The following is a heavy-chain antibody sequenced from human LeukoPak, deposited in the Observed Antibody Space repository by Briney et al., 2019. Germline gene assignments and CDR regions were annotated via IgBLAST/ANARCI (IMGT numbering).Heavy chain of an antibody. Sequence: ASVKVSCKASGYTFTSYGISWVRQAPGQGLEWMGWISAYNGNTNYAQKLQGRVTMTTDTSTSTAYMELGSLRSDDTAVYYCARERGYSYGQPSEFDYWGQGTLVTVSS. D-gene: IGHD5-18*01. CDR1: GYTFTSYG. CDR3: ARERGYSYGQPSEFDY. J-gene: IGHJ4*02. CDR2: ISAYNGNT. V-gene: IGHV1-18*01.